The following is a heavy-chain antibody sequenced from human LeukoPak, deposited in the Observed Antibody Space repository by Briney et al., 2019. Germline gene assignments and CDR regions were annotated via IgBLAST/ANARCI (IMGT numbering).Heavy chain of an antibody. Sequence: SEPLSLTCSVSGGSISSYYWRWIRHPPGKGLEWIGYIYYSGSTNYYPSLKSRVTISVDTSKNQFSLKLSSVTAADTAVYYCAGGSGSGWMVDSWGQGILVTVSS. CDR1: GGSISSYY. D-gene: IGHD6-19*01. V-gene: IGHV4-59*01. J-gene: IGHJ4*02. CDR2: IYYSGST. CDR3: AGGSGSGWMVDS.